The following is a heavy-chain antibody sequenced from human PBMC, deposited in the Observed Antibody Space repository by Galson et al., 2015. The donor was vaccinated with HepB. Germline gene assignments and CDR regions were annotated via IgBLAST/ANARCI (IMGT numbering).Heavy chain of an antibody. CDR3: ARDGGGSYAVRPLDDDAFDI. Sequence: SVKVSCKASGYTFSSYAISWVRQAPGQGLEWMGGIIPIFGTANYAQKFQGRVTITADESTSTAYMELSSLRSEDTAVYYCARDGGGSYAVRPLDDDAFDIWGQGTMVTVSS. CDR2: IIPIFGTA. CDR1: GYTFSSYA. J-gene: IGHJ3*02. V-gene: IGHV1-69*13. D-gene: IGHD1-26*01.